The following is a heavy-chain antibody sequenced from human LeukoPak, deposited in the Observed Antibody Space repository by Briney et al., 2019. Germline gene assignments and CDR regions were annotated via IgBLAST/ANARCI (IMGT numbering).Heavy chain of an antibody. CDR3: TRVSYYDSSGYYVDY. V-gene: IGHV3-49*03. Sequence: GGSLRLSCTASGFTFGDYAMSWFRQAPGKGLEWVGFIRSKAYGGTTEYAASVKGRFTISRDDSKSIACLQMDSLKTEDTAVYYCTRVSYYDSSGYYVDYWGQGTLVTVSS. J-gene: IGHJ4*02. CDR1: GFTFGDYA. D-gene: IGHD3-22*01. CDR2: IRSKAYGGTT.